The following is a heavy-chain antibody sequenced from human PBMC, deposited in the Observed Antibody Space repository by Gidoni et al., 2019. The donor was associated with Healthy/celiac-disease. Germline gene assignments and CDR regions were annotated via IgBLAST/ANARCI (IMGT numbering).Heavy chain of an antibody. Sequence: EVQLVESGGGLVQPGGALRLSCAASGFTFSSYEMNWVRQAPGKGLEWVSYISSSGSTIYYADSVKGRFTISRDNAKNSLYLQMNSLRAEDTAVYYCARASHSRRFDYWGQGTLVTVSS. D-gene: IGHD4-4*01. CDR1: GFTFSSYE. CDR2: ISSSGSTI. J-gene: IGHJ4*02. CDR3: ARASHSRRFDY. V-gene: IGHV3-48*03.